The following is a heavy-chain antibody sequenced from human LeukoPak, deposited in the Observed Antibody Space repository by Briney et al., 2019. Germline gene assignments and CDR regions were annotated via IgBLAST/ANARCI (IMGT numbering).Heavy chain of an antibody. J-gene: IGHJ3*02. CDR1: GGSISSYY. CDR3: ARGHERVTALVGARAFDI. Sequence: PSETLSLTCTVSGGSISSYYWSWIRQPAGKGQEWIGRIYTSGSTNYNPSLKSRVTMSVDTSKNQFSLKLSSVTAADTAVYYCARGHERVTALVGARAFDIWGQGTMVTVSS. CDR2: IYTSGST. V-gene: IGHV4-4*07. D-gene: IGHD1-26*01.